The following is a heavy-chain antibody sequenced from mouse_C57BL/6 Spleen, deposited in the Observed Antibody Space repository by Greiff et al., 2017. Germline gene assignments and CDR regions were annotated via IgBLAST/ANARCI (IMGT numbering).Heavy chain of an antibody. J-gene: IGHJ4*01. CDR3: AHQGMITHAMDY. CDR2: INPNNGGT. CDR1: GYTFTDYY. Sequence: EVQLQQSGPELVKPGASVKISCKASGYTFTDYYMNWVKQSNGKSLEWIGDINPNNGGTSYNQKFKGKATLTVDKSSSTAYMELRSLTSEDSAVYYCAHQGMITHAMDYWGQGTSVTVSS. D-gene: IGHD2-4*01. V-gene: IGHV1-26*01.